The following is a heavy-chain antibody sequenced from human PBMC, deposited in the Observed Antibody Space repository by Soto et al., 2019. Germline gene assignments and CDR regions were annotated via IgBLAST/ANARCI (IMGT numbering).Heavy chain of an antibody. CDR2: ISANNGNT. CDR1: GYTFTSYG. Sequence: QVQLVRSGAEVKKPGASVKVSCKASGYTFTSYGISWVRQAPGQGLEWMGWISANNGNTHYAQKLQGRVTMTTDTSTSTADMELRRLRSDDTAVYYCARDRRSYALDYWGQGPLVTVSS. V-gene: IGHV1-18*01. J-gene: IGHJ4*02. CDR3: ARDRRSYALDY. D-gene: IGHD1-26*01.